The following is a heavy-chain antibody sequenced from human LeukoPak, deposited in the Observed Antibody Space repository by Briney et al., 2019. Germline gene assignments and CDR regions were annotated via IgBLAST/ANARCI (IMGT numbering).Heavy chain of an antibody. V-gene: IGHV5-51*01. CDR1: GYSFTSYW. CDR2: IYPGYSDT. CDR3: ARFALSSSLDY. J-gene: IGHJ4*02. Sequence: GESLKISCKGSGYSFTSYWIGWVRQMPGKGLEWMEIIYPGYSDTRYSPSFQGQVTFSVDTSTSTVYLQWSSLKASDTAIYYCARFALSSSLDYWGQGTLVTVSP. D-gene: IGHD6-13*01.